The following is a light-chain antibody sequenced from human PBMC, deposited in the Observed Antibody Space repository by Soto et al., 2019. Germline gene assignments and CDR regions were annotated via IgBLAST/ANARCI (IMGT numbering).Light chain of an antibody. J-gene: IGKJ1*01. Sequence: DIHLTQSPSSLSASVGDRLTITCRASQSISTYLNWYQQKPGKAPKVLISAASSLQSGVPSRFSGSGSGTEFTLTITSLQPEDFSTYYCQQSFTTPRTFGQGTKVEIK. V-gene: IGKV1-39*01. CDR2: AAS. CDR1: QSISTY. CDR3: QQSFTTPRT.